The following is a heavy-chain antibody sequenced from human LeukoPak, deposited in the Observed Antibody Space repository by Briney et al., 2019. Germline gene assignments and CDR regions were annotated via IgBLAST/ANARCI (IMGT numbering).Heavy chain of an antibody. CDR1: GGSISSGGYS. D-gene: IGHD3-22*01. V-gene: IGHV4-30-2*01. CDR2: IYHSGST. J-gene: IGHJ3*02. CDR3: ARSITMRAFDI. Sequence: SETLSLTCAVSGGSISSGGYSWSWIRQPPGKGLEWIGYIYHSGSTYYNPSLKSRVTISVDRSKNQLSLKLSSVTAADTAVYYCARSITMRAFDIWGQGTMVTVSS.